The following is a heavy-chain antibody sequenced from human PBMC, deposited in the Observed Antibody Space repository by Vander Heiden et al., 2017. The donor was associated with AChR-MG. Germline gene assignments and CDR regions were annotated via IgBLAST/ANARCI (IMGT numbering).Heavy chain of an antibody. CDR3: ARDDGTY. V-gene: IGHV3-7*03. Sequence: EVQLVESGGGLVQPGGSLRPPLADSGFPFSSHWMTWVRQAPGKGLEGVAKIKQDGSEKYYVDSVKGRFTITRDNAKNSLFLQMSSLRAEDTAVYYCARDDGTYWGQGTLVTVSS. CDR1: GFPFSSHW. CDR2: IKQDGSEK. J-gene: IGHJ4*02.